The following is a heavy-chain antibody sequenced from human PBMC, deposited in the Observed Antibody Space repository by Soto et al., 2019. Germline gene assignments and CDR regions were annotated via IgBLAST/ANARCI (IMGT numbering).Heavy chain of an antibody. Sequence: GGSLRLSCAASGFTFSSYAMHWVRQAPGKGLEWVAVISYDGSNKYYADSVKGRFTISRDNSKNTLYLQMNSLRAEDTAVYYCARAGSAVAGSYYYYGMDVWGQGTTVTVSS. J-gene: IGHJ6*02. CDR2: ISYDGSNK. CDR1: GFTFSSYA. D-gene: IGHD6-19*01. CDR3: ARAGSAVAGSYYYYGMDV. V-gene: IGHV3-30-3*01.